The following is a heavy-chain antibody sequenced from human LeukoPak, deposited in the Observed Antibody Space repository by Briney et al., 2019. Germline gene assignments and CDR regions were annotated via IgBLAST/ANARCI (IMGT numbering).Heavy chain of an antibody. CDR3: TKDPANYYDSSGSDAFDI. CDR2: IWYDGSSK. V-gene: IGHV3-30*02. Sequence: GGSLRLSCVASGSTFSSYGMHWVRQAPGKGLEWVTFIWYDGSSKHYADSVKGRFTISRDNSKNTLYLQMNSLRAEDTAVYYCTKDPANYYDSSGSDAFDIWGQGTMVTVSS. J-gene: IGHJ3*02. D-gene: IGHD3-22*01. CDR1: GSTFSSYG.